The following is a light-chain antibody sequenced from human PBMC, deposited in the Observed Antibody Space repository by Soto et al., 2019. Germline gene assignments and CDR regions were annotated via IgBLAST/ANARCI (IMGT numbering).Light chain of an antibody. CDR3: QQYNSYPYT. CDR2: KAS. CDR1: QNVYSW. Sequence: DIQMTQSPSTLSASVGDRVTITCRASQNVYSWLAWYQQKPGKAPNLLIYKASNLQSGVPSRFSGSGSGTEFTLTISSLQPDDFAAYYCQQYNSYPYTFGQGTKVDIK. V-gene: IGKV1-5*03. J-gene: IGKJ2*01.